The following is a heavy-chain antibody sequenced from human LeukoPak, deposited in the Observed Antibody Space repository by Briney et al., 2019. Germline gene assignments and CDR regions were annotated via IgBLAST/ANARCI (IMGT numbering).Heavy chain of an antibody. V-gene: IGHV3-66*01. CDR1: GFTVSSNY. CDR3: ARRYITGWHFDY. Sequence: GGSLRLSCATSGFTVSSNYMSWVRQAPQEGLEWVSVIYSGGSTYYADSVKGRFTIPRDNSENTLYLQMNSLRAEDTAVYYCARRYITGWHFDYWGQGTLVTVSS. CDR2: IYSGGST. J-gene: IGHJ4*02. D-gene: IGHD6-19*01.